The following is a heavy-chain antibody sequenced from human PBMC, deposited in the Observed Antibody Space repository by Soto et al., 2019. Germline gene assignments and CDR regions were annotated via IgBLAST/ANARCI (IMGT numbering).Heavy chain of an antibody. Sequence: ESGGGVVQPGRSLRLSCAASGFTFSSYGMHWVRQAPGKGLEWVAVIWYDGSNKYYADSVKGRFTISRDNSENTLYLQTNSLRAEDTAVYYCARAKGGIFGVAIWKPHNWFDPWGQGTLVTVSS. CDR1: GFTFSSYG. D-gene: IGHD3-3*01. V-gene: IGHV3-33*01. J-gene: IGHJ5*02. CDR2: IWYDGSNK. CDR3: ARAKGGIFGVAIWKPHNWFDP.